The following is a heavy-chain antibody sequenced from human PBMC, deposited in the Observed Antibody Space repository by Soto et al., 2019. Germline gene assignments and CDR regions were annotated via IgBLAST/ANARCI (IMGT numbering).Heavy chain of an antibody. Sequence: GGSLRLSCAASGFTFSTYAMSWVRQAPGKGLQWVSTISGSASSTYYADSVKGRFTISRDNSKHTLYLQMNSLSAEDTAVYYCAKDLLLYDYVSASYGYEAFDMLGQGTMVTVSS. J-gene: IGHJ3*02. CDR2: ISGSASST. CDR3: AKDLLLYDYVSASYGYEAFDM. D-gene: IGHD3-16*01. V-gene: IGHV3-23*01. CDR1: GFTFSTYA.